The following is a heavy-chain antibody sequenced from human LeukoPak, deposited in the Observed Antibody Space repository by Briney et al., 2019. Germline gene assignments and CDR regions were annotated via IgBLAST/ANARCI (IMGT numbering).Heavy chain of an antibody. CDR2: ISGSGGST. V-gene: IGHV3-23*01. CDR3: ASTTYYYDSSGYYYFDY. Sequence: GGSLRLSCAASGFTFSSYAMSWVRQAPGKGLEWVSAISGSGGSTYYADSVKGRFTISRDNSKNTLYLQVNSLRAEDTAVYYCASTTYYYDSSGYYYFDYWGQGTLVTVSS. D-gene: IGHD3-22*01. CDR1: GFTFSSYA. J-gene: IGHJ4*02.